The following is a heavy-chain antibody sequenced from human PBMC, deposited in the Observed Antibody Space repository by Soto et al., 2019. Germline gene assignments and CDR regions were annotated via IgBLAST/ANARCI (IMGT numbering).Heavy chain of an antibody. J-gene: IGHJ6*02. D-gene: IGHD3-3*01. V-gene: IGHV4-61*08. CDR3: ARVVQIFGVVMLDPFAMDV. CDR2: IHHSGST. CDR1: GGSISSGDYY. Sequence: PSETLSLTCTVSGGSISSGDYYWSWIRQPPGKGLEWIGEIHHSGSTNHNPSLKSRVTISIDKARNHFSLILSSVTAADTAVYYCARVVQIFGVVMLDPFAMDVWGQGTTVTVSS.